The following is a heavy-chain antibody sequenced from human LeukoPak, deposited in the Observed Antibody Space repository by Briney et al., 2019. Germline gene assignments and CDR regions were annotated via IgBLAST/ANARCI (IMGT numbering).Heavy chain of an antibody. CDR3: ARDLPVAGTYHYFDY. D-gene: IGHD6-19*01. J-gene: IGHJ4*02. V-gene: IGHV3-21*01. CDR1: GFTFSSYS. CDR2: ISSSSSYI. Sequence: GGSLRLSCAASGFTFSSYSMNWVRQAPGKGLEWVSSISSSSSYIYYADSVKGRFTISRDDAMNSLYLQTTSLRAEDTAVYYCARDLPVAGTYHYFDYWGQGNLVTVSS.